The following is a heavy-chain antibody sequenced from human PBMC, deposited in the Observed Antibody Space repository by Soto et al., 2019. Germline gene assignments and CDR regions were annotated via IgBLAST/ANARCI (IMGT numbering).Heavy chain of an antibody. D-gene: IGHD3-16*01. CDR2: IGPYSGNT. Sequence: QVQLVQSGDEVRKPGSSVKVSCKASGYIFVNDVLAWWQQPPEQGLEWMGWIGPYSGNTHYASKAQGRLTMTTDTSTSTAYMDLGSLTSDDTAVYYCAMVDNYVTPTPQDVWGQGTTVTVSS. J-gene: IGHJ6*02. CDR3: AMVDNYVTPTPQDV. CDR1: GYIFVNDV. V-gene: IGHV1-18*01.